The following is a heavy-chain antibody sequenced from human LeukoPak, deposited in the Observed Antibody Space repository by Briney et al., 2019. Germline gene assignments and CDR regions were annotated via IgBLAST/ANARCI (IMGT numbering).Heavy chain of an antibody. D-gene: IGHD6-19*01. Sequence: ASVKVSCKASGYTFTDYYMQWVRQAPGQGLEWMGWINPNSGGTNSAQSFQGRVTMTRDTSISTAYMELSRLRSDDTAVYYCASVYSTGWDFGYWGQGTLVTVSS. CDR2: INPNSGGT. CDR3: ASVYSTGWDFGY. CDR1: GYTFTDYY. J-gene: IGHJ4*02. V-gene: IGHV1-2*02.